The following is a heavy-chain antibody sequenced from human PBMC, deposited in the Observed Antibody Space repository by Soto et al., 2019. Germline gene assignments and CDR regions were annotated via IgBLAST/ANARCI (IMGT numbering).Heavy chain of an antibody. D-gene: IGHD2-15*01. CDR2: ISDSGATK. Sequence: GGSLRLSCAASGFTFSNCGMNWVRQTPRKGLEWVSYISDSGATKHYADSVKGRFTISRDNGKDSLYLQMNSLRDEDTAVYFCARCSRNSCYSYGVDVWGQGATVTVSS. V-gene: IGHV3-48*02. CDR3: ARCSRNSCYSYGVDV. CDR1: GFTFSNCG. J-gene: IGHJ6*02.